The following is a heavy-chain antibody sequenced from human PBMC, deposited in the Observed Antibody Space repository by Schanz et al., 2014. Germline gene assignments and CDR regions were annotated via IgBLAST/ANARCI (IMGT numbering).Heavy chain of an antibody. Sequence: EGQLLESGGGLIQPGGSLRLSCAASGFTFSSYAMSWVRQAPGKGLEWVSTISASGGSTYYADSVKGRFTISRDNSKNILYLQMNSLRAEDTAVYYCAKARRKSNCSGGRCFHYSYYGMDVWGQGTTVTVS. J-gene: IGHJ6*02. CDR2: ISASGGST. V-gene: IGHV3-23*01. CDR1: GFTFSSYA. D-gene: IGHD2-15*01. CDR3: AKARRKSNCSGGRCFHYSYYGMDV.